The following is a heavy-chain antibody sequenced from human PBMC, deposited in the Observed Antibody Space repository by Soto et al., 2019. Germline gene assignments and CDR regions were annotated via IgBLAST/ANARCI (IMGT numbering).Heavy chain of an antibody. CDR2: IYYSGST. CDR1: GGSISSYY. CDR3: ARLFDVAGFDY. D-gene: IGHD6-19*01. V-gene: IGHV4-59*08. J-gene: IGHJ4*02. Sequence: SETLSLTCTVSGGSISSYYWSWIRQPPGKGLEWIGYIYYSGSTNYNPSLKSRVTISVDTSKNQFSLKLSSVTAADTAVYYCARLFDVAGFDYWGQGTLVTVSS.